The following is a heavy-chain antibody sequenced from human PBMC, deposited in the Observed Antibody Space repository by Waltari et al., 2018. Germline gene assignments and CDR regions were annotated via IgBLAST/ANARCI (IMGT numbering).Heavy chain of an antibody. Sequence: EVQLVESGGGLVKPGGSLRVSCAVSGLFFICNSLNWVRQAPGKGLEWVSSISCRGDSISYADSVKGRFTVSRDNAKNSLFLQMNNLRAEDTAVYYCVRDSGLYRGAYWGQGALVTVSS. CDR2: ISCRGDSI. J-gene: IGHJ4*02. CDR3: VRDSGLYRGAY. CDR1: GLFFICNS. V-gene: IGHV3-21*01. D-gene: IGHD6-19*01.